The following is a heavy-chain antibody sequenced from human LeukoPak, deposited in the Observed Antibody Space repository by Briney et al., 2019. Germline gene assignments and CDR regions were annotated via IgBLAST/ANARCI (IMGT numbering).Heavy chain of an antibody. V-gene: IGHV3-30*04. CDR2: LSDDGSNK. CDR3: AKKGGTSGSTDYFDY. D-gene: IGHD5-12*01. Sequence: GGALRLSCAASGFTFSSYARHWVRQAPGQGRECVAVLSDDGSNKYYADSVRGRFTISRDNSKNTLYLQMNSLRDEDTAVYYCAKKGGTSGSTDYFDYWGQGTLVTVSS. CDR1: GFTFSSYA. J-gene: IGHJ4*02.